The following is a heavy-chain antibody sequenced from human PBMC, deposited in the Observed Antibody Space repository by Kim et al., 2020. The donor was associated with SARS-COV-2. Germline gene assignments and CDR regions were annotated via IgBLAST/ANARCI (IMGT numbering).Heavy chain of an antibody. CDR3: RGVPADVYYDGMDV. V-gene: IGHV3-74*01. Sequence: GGSLRLSCAVSGFTFSDYWMHWVRQAPGKGLVWVSRISNIESRTSYADSVKGRFTISRDNAKNTLYLQMNSLRAEDTAVYYCRGVPADVYYDGMDVWGQG. D-gene: IGHD2-2*01. CDR1: GFTFSDYW. CDR2: ISNIESRT. J-gene: IGHJ6*02.